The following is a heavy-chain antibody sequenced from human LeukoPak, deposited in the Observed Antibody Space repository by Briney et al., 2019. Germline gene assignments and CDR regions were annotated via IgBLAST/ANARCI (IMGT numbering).Heavy chain of an antibody. J-gene: IGHJ3*02. Sequence: SETMSLTCTVSGGSISSGGYYWSWIRQDPGKGLEWIGYVYYSGSTYYNPSLKSRVTISVDTSKNQFSLKLSSVTAADTAVYYCARDDLSYGSGAVGYAFDIWGQGTMVTVSS. CDR2: VYYSGST. V-gene: IGHV4-31*03. D-gene: IGHD3-10*01. CDR1: GGSISSGGYY. CDR3: ARDDLSYGSGAVGYAFDI.